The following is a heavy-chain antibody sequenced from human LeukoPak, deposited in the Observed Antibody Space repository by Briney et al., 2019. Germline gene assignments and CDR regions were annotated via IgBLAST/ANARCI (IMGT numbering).Heavy chain of an antibody. V-gene: IGHV4-59*01. CDR1: GGSISSYY. D-gene: IGHD1-14*01. J-gene: IGHJ4*02. CDR2: IYYSGST. CDR3: ARSRRNRTFDY. Sequence: SETLSLTCTVSGGSISSYYWSWIRQPPGKGLEWIGYIYYSGSTNYNPSLKSRVTISVDTSKNQFSLKLSSVTAADTAVYYCARSRRNRTFDYWGQGTLVTVSS.